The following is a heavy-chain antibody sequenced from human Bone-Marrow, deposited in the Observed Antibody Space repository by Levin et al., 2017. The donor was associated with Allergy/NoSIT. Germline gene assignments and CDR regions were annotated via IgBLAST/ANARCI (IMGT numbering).Heavy chain of an antibody. CDR1: GFTFSSYD. CDR3: ARVALPRYCTSTSCSDSGYYFDY. D-gene: IGHD2-2*01. V-gene: IGHV3-13*04. J-gene: IGHJ4*02. CDR2: IGTAADS. Sequence: GESLKISCAASGFTFSSYDMHWVRQATGIGLEWVSAIGTAADSYYSGSVKGRFTVSRDNAKNSFYLQMNSLRAGDTAVYYCARVALPRYCTSTSCSDSGYYFDYWGQGTLVTVSS.